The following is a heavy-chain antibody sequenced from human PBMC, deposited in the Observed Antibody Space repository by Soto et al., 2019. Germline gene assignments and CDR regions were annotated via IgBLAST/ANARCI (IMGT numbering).Heavy chain of an antibody. CDR3: AKGHPGGSCYSGLDC. Sequence: ASVKVSCKASGYTVTSYGISCVRQAPGQGLEWMGWISAYNGNTNYAQKLQGRVTMTTDTSTSTAYMELRSLRSDDTAVYYCAKGHPGGSCYSGLDCWGQGTLVTVSS. CDR1: GYTVTSYG. V-gene: IGHV1-18*01. J-gene: IGHJ4*02. CDR2: ISAYNGNT. D-gene: IGHD2-15*01.